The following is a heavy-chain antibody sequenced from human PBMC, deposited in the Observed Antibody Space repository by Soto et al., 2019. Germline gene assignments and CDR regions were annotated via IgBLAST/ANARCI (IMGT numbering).Heavy chain of an antibody. CDR2: ISGSGGST. CDR1: GFTFSSYA. J-gene: IGHJ6*03. V-gene: IGHV3-23*01. D-gene: IGHD1-7*01. Sequence: GGSLRLSCAASGFTFSSYAMSWVRQAPGKGLEWVSAISGSGGSTYYADSVKGRFTISRDNSKNTLYLQMNSLRAEDTAVYYCEKVGSITGTPDYYYMDVWGKETTLTVSS. CDR3: EKVGSITGTPDYYYMDV.